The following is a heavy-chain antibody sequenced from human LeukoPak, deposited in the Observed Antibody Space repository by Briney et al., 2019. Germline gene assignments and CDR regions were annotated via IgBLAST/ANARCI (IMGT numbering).Heavy chain of an antibody. Sequence: SETLSLTCTVSGGSVSSYYWSWIRQPPGKGLEWIGYIYYSGRTNYNPSLKSRVIISVDTSKNQFSLKLSSVTAADTAVYYCAREGIAAAGLDYWGQGTLVTVSS. J-gene: IGHJ4*02. CDR1: GGSVSSYY. CDR3: AREGIAAAGLDY. CDR2: IYYSGRT. V-gene: IGHV4-59*02. D-gene: IGHD6-13*01.